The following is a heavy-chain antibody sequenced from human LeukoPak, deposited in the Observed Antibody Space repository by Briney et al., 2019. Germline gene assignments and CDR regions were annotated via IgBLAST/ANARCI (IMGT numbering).Heavy chain of an antibody. CDR3: TRAIRNYDFWSGYYISFDY. J-gene: IGHJ4*02. CDR2: IRSKAYGGTT. D-gene: IGHD3-3*01. V-gene: IGHV3-49*04. CDR1: GFTFGDYA. Sequence: GGSLRLSCTASGFTFGDYAMSWVRQAPGKGLEWVGFIRSKAYGGTTEYAASVKGRFTISRDDSKSIAYLRMNSLKTEDTAVYYCTRAIRNYDFWSGYYISFDYWGQGTLVTVSS.